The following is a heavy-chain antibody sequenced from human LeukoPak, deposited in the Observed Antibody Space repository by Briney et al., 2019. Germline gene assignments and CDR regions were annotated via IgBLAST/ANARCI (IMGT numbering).Heavy chain of an antibody. CDR1: GYTFTGYY. CDR3: ARIRSPVTTVIQGGDY. CDR2: INPSGGST. D-gene: IGHD4-11*01. J-gene: IGHJ4*02. Sequence: GASVKVSCKASGYTFTGYYMHWVRQAPGQGLEWMGIINPSGGSTSYAQKFQGRVTMTRDMSTSTVYMELSSLRSEDTAVYYCARIRSPVTTVIQGGDYWGQGTLVTVSS. V-gene: IGHV1-46*01.